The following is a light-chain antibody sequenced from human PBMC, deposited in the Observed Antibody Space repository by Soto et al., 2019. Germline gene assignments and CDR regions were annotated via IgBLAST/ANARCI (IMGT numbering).Light chain of an antibody. V-gene: IGLV1-40*01. Sequence: QSALTQPPSVSGAPGQRVPSSCTGSSSNIGANFDVGWFQHLPGSAPKVRISGNTNRPSGVPARFSGSKSSTSASLVITGLQADDDADYYCQSYDSSLRAYVFGSGTKVTVL. J-gene: IGLJ1*01. CDR1: SSNIGANFD. CDR3: QSYDSSLRAYV. CDR2: GNT.